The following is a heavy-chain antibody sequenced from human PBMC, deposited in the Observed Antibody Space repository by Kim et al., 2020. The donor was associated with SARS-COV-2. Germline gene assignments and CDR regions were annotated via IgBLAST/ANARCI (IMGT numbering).Heavy chain of an antibody. J-gene: IGHJ4*02. Sequence: RDSPSFHGQVTISADTSTTTAYLQWRSLKASDTAMYYCTRSAGPYDYYFDYWGQGTLVTVSS. CDR3: TRSAGPYDYYFDY. D-gene: IGHD3-16*01. V-gene: IGHV5-51*01.